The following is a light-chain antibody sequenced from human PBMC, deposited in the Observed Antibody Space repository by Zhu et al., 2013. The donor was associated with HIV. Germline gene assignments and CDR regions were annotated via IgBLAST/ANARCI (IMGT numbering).Light chain of an antibody. Sequence: EIVMTQSPATLSVSPGERVILSCRASQSVSSHLAWYQQKPGQAPRLLIYDASTRATGIPARFSGAGSGTDFTLTISSLEPEDVAVYFCQHRSEGPPYTFGPGTKLEIK. CDR3: QHRSEGPPYT. V-gene: IGKV3-11*01. CDR2: DAS. CDR1: QSVSSH. J-gene: IGKJ2*01.